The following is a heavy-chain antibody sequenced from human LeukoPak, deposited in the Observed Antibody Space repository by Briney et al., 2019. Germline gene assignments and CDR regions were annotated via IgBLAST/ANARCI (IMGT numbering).Heavy chain of an antibody. D-gene: IGHD3-22*01. CDR2: IDHSGST. V-gene: IGHV4-38-2*02. Sequence: ASETLSLTCSVSGYSISSGYYWGWIRQPPGKGLEWIGSIDHSGSTYYNPSLKSRVTISVVTSKNQFSLKLRSVTAADTAVYYCARTPYYYDSSGFSYYFDYWGQGTLVTISS. CDR1: GYSISSGYY. J-gene: IGHJ4*02. CDR3: ARTPYYYDSSGFSYYFDY.